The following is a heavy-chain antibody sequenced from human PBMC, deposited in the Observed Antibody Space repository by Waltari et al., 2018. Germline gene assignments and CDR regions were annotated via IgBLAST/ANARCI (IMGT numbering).Heavy chain of an antibody. V-gene: IGHV5-51*03. J-gene: IGHJ4*02. CDR1: GYSFTTYW. D-gene: IGHD3-10*01. Sequence: DVQLAQSGAEVKKAGESLKISCKGSGYSFTTYWIGWVRQMPGKGLEWMGILCPGDSDTRYTPSFQGQVTISVDKSITPAYLQWGSLKASDTAIYFCARRDRGGSVSNYFDYWGQGTLVTVSS. CDR2: LCPGDSDT. CDR3: ARRDRGGSVSNYFDY.